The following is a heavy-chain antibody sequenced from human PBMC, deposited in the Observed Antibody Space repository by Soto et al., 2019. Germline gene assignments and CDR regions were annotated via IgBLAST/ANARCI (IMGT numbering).Heavy chain of an antibody. CDR1: GFTFIYYY. CDR2: ISSSGSNA. J-gene: IGHJ4*02. D-gene: IGHD1-1*01. V-gene: IGHV3-11*06. CDR3: VRDQLALDS. Sequence: LXLSCGASGFTFIYYYITWIRQAPGKGLEWVSYISSSGSNANYADSVKGRFTISRDNAKNSLYLQMNSLRADDTALYYCVRDQLALDSWGQGTLVTVSS.